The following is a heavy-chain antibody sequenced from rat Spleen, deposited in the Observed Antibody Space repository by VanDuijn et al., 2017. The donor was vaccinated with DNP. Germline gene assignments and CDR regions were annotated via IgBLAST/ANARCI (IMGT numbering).Heavy chain of an antibody. J-gene: IGHJ2*01. CDR3: ASWAPIAPISTSNY. V-gene: IGHV5S13*01. D-gene: IGHD1-2*01. CDR2: ISTGGGST. CDR1: GFTFSNYG. Sequence: EVQLVESGGGLVQPGRSLKLSCAASGFTFSNYGMAWVRQAPTKGLEWVASISTGGGSTYYPDSVKGRFTISRDNAENTVYLQMNSLRSDDTATYYCASWAPIAPISTSNYWGQGVMVTVSS.